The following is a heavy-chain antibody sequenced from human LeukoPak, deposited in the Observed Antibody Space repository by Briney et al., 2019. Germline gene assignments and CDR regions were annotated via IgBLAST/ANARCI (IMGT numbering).Heavy chain of an antibody. CDR3: ARELMGLTMIVVVNPIDY. CDR2: ISGSGANT. J-gene: IGHJ4*02. Sequence: HTGGSLRLSCAASGFTFNNYAMSWVRQAPGKGLEWVSGISGSGANTYHADSVKGRFTISRDNAKNSLFLQMNSLRAEDTAVYYCARELMGLTMIVVVNPIDYWGQGILVSVSS. V-gene: IGHV3-23*01. CDR1: GFTFNNYA. D-gene: IGHD3-22*01.